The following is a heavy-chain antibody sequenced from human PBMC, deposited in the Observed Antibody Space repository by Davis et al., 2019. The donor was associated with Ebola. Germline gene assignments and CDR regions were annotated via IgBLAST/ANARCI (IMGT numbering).Heavy chain of an antibody. D-gene: IGHD1-1*01. CDR2: IYPRDSDT. CDR3: ASAGTTGTTLLY. Sequence: PGGSLRLSCQGFGYSFSSHWICWVLQMPGKGLEWMGIIYPRDSDTRYSPSFRGQVTISADKSITTAYLQWSSLRASDTAMYYCASAGTTGTTLLYWGQGTMVTVS. V-gene: IGHV5-51*01. J-gene: IGHJ4*02. CDR1: GYSFSSHW.